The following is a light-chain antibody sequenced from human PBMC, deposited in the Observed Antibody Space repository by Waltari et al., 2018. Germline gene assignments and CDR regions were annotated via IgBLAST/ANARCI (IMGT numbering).Light chain of an antibody. J-gene: IGLJ3*02. CDR3: SAWDDSLNAWV. CDR2: NNN. CDR1: SSNIGSNY. Sequence: QSVLTQAPSASGTPGQRVTTPCLGSSSNIGSNYVNWYQQLPGTAPKLLIYNNNQRPSGVPDRFSGSKSGTSASLAISGLQSADEADYYCSAWDDSLNAWVFGGGARLTVL. V-gene: IGLV1-44*01.